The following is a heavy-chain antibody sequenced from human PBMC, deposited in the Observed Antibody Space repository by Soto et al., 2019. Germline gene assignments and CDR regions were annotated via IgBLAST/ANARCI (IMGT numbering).Heavy chain of an antibody. CDR2: IYHSGST. CDR3: ARAGGLGAVAADY. V-gene: IGHV4-30-2*01. J-gene: IGHJ4*02. Sequence: WRWIRQPPGKGLEWIGYIYHSGSTYYNPSLKSRVTISVDRSKNQFSLKLSSVTAADTAVYYCARAGGLGAVAADYWGQGTLVTVSS. D-gene: IGHD6-19*01.